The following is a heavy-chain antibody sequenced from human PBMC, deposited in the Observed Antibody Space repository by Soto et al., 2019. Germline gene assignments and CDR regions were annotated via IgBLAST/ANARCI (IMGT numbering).Heavy chain of an antibody. V-gene: IGHV1-18*01. D-gene: IGHD6-13*01. Sequence: GLEWMGWISAYNGNTNYAQKLQGRVTMTTDTSTSTAYMELRSLRSDDTAVYYCSRDDMRSSWYFAWLDIWGERPLVTVPS. CDR2: ISAYNGNT. CDR3: SRDDMRSSWYFAWLDI. J-gene: IGHJ5*02.